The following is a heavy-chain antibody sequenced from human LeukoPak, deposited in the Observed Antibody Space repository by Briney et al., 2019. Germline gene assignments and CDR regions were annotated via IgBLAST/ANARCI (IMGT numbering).Heavy chain of an antibody. Sequence: GGSLRLSCAGSGFTFSNYGMSWVRQAPGKGLEWFSAIDGGGVNTLYADSVKGRFTISRDNSKNTVYLQMNSLSAEDTAIYYCAKRSARPKPFDCWGQGTLVTVSS. D-gene: IGHD6-25*01. CDR1: GFTFSNYG. V-gene: IGHV3-23*01. CDR3: AKRSARPKPFDC. CDR2: IDGGGVNT. J-gene: IGHJ4*02.